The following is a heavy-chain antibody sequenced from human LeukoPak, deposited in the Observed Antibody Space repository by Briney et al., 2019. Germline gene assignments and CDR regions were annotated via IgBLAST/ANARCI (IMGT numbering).Heavy chain of an antibody. J-gene: IGHJ4*02. V-gene: IGHV1-69*04. Sequence: SVKVSYKASGGTFSSYAISWVRQAPGQGLEWMGRIIPILGIANFAQKFQGRVTITADKSTSTAYMELSSLRSEDTAVYYCARPTKAYSYYFDYWGQGTLVTVSS. CDR1: GGTFSSYA. CDR2: IIPILGIA. D-gene: IGHD2-15*01. CDR3: ARPTKAYSYYFDY.